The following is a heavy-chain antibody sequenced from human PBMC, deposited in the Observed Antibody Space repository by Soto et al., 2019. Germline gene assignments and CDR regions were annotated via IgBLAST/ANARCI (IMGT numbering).Heavy chain of an antibody. CDR3: ARVPRGVYYGMDV. CDR1: GYTFTDYS. J-gene: IGHJ6*02. V-gene: IGHV1-2*04. Sequence: QVQLVQSGAEVKKPGASVKVSCKASGYTFTDYSMHWVRQAPGQRLEWMGWINPNSGTTNYAQKFQGWVTMTRDTSITTVYMEVSRLRSDDTAVYYCARVPRGVYYGMDVWGQGTTVTVSS. CDR2: INPNSGTT. D-gene: IGHD3-10*01.